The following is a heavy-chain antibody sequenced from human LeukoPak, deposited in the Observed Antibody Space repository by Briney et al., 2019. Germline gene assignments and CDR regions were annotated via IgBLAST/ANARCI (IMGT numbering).Heavy chain of an antibody. D-gene: IGHD3-22*01. CDR2: INPNSGGT. CDR1: GYTFTGYY. J-gene: IGHJ6*02. CDR3: ASNGPPAEYYYDSSGYLVV. Sequence: VASVTVSCEASGYTFTGYYMHWVRQAPGRGLEWMGWINPNSGGTNYAQKFQGRVTMTRDTSISTAYMELSMLRSDDTAVYYCASNGPPAEYYYDSSGYLVVWGQGTTVSVSS. V-gene: IGHV1-2*02.